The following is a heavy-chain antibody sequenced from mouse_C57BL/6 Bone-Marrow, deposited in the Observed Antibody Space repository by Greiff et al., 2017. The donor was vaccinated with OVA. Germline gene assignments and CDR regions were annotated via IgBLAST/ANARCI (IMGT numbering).Heavy chain of an antibody. CDR3: ATSGSAPTGYFDV. J-gene: IGHJ1*03. CDR1: GYTFTTYP. CDR2: IHPYTDDT. D-gene: IGHD1-1*01. Sequence: QVQLQQSGAELVKPGASVKMSCKASGYTFTTYPIEWMKQNHGKSLEWIGNIHPYTDDTKYNEKFKGKATLTVEKSSSTVYLERSRLTSADSAVYCCATSGSAPTGYFDVWGTGTTVTVSS. V-gene: IGHV1-47*01.